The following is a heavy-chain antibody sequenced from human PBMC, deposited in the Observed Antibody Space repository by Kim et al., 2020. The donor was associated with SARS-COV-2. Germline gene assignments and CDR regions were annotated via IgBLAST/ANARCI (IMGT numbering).Heavy chain of an antibody. D-gene: IGHD3-3*01. CDR1: GFTFSSYS. V-gene: IGHV3-48*02. CDR3: ARGDEAYDFWSGYLNVPYYYGMDV. CDR2: ISSSSSTI. Sequence: GGSLRLSCAASGFTFSSYSMNWVRQAPGKGLEWVSYISSSSSTIYYADSVKGRFTISRDNAKNSLYLQMNSLRDEDTAVYYCARGDEAYDFWSGYLNVPYYYGMDVWGQGTTVTVSS. J-gene: IGHJ6*02.